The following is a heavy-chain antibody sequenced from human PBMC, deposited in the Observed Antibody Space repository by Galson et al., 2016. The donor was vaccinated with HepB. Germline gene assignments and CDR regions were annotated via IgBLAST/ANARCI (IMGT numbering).Heavy chain of an antibody. CDR2: IRSKAYGATT. Sequence: SLRLSCASSGFTFGEYAMSWFRQAPGKGLEWVGFIRSKAYGATTEYAVSVKDRFIISRDDSKSIAYLQMNSLKTEDTAVYYCSRDRDSSGWDPPFGYWGQGTQVIVSS. V-gene: IGHV3-49*03. CDR3: SRDRDSSGWDPPFGY. D-gene: IGHD6-19*01. CDR1: GFTFGEYA. J-gene: IGHJ4*02.